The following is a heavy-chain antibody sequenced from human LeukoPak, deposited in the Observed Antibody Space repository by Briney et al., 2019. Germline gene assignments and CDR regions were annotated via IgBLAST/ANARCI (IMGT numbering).Heavy chain of an antibody. CDR3: GGSREGGGVAAHTYYYYYYMDV. V-gene: IGHV1-69*06. CDR2: IIPIFGTA. D-gene: IGHD2-15*01. J-gene: IGHJ6*03. CDR1: GGTFSSYA. Sequence: SVKVSCKASGGTFSSYAISWVRQAPGQGLEWMGGIIPIFGTANYAQKFQGRVTITADKSTSTAYMELSSLRSEDTAVYYCGGSREGGGVAAHTYYYYYYMDVWGKGTTVTVSS.